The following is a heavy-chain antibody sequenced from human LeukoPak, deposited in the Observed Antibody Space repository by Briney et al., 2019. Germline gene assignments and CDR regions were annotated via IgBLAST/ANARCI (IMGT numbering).Heavy chain of an antibody. Sequence: PSETLSLTCAVSGYSISSGYYWGWIRQPPGKGLEWIGSIYHSGSTYYNPSLKSRVTISVDTSKNQFSLKLSSVTAADTAVYYCARRPSARPFDYWGQGTLVTLSS. CDR1: GYSISSGYY. J-gene: IGHJ4*02. V-gene: IGHV4-38-2*01. CDR3: ARRPSARPFDY. CDR2: IYHSGST. D-gene: IGHD6-6*01.